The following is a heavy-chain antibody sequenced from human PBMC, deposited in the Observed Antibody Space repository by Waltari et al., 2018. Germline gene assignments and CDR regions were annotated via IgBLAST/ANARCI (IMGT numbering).Heavy chain of an antibody. V-gene: IGHV3-30*02. CDR2: IRYDGSNK. J-gene: IGHJ4*02. Sequence: QVQLVESGGGVVQPGGSLRLSCAASGFTFSSYGMHWVRQAPGKGLEWVAFIRYDGSNKYYADSVKGRFTISRDNSKNTLYLQMNSLRAEDTAVYYCAKGDYGAGDYFDYWGQGTLVTVS. CDR3: AKGDYGAGDYFDY. D-gene: IGHD4-17*01. CDR1: GFTFSSYG.